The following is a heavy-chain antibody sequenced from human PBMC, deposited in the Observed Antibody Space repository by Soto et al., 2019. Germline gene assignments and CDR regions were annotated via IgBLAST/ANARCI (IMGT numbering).Heavy chain of an antibody. CDR1: GYSFTSYW. V-gene: IGHV5-51*01. CDR2: IYPGDSDI. Sequence: PGESLKISCTGSGYSFTSYWIGWVRQMPGKGLEWMGCIYPGDSDIRYSPSFQGQVTISADKSLSTAYLQWSSLEASDTAMYYCARSSYYDNGGYYFYYFDYWAREPRSPSPQ. D-gene: IGHD3-22*01. CDR3: ARSSYYDNGGYYFYYFDY. J-gene: IGHJ4*02.